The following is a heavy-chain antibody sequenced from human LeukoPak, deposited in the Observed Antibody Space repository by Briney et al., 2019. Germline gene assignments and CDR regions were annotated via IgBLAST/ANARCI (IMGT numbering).Heavy chain of an antibody. J-gene: IGHJ4*02. CDR3: ARVSQRGYSFDY. V-gene: IGHV3-53*04. CDR1: GFTVITTY. CDR2: IYNVDST. Sequence: PGGSLRLSYAASGFTVITTYMSWVRQAPGKGLEWVSIIYNVDSTYYSDSVKGRFTISRHNSRNTLYLQMNSLSVEDTAVYYCARVSQRGYSFDYWGQGTLVTVSS. D-gene: IGHD5-18*01.